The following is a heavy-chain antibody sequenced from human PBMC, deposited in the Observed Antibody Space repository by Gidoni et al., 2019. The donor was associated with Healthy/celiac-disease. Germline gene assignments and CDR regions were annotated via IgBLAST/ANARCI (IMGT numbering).Heavy chain of an antibody. CDR1: GFTFSSYA. CDR2: ISGSGGST. CDR3: AKGRRRDFDY. Sequence: EVQLLESGGGLVRPGGSLRLSGPTSGFTFSSYAMIWVRQAPGKGLEWVSAISGSGGSTYYADSVKGRFTISRDNSKNTLYLQMNSLRAEDTAVYYCAKGRRRDFDYWGQGTLVTVSS. V-gene: IGHV3-23*01. J-gene: IGHJ4*02.